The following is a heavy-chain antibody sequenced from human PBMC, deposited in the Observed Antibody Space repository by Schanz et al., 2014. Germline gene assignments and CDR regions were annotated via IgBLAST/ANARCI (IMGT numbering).Heavy chain of an antibody. D-gene: IGHD2-21*02. CDR2: IYIGGNT. CDR3: AKDLGVDCGDGCFNWYFDL. J-gene: IGHJ2*01. CDR1: GFSVGNKY. Sequence: EVQLLESGGGLVQPGGSLRLSCAASGFSVGNKYMNWVRQAPGKGLEWVSFIYIGGNTYYADSVKGRFTISRDNSRSTMYLQMNSLRAEDTAVYFCAKDLGVDCGDGCFNWYFDLWGRGTLVTVSS. V-gene: IGHV3-66*01.